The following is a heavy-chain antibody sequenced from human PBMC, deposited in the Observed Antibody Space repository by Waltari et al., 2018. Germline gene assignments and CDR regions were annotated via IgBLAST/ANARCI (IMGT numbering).Heavy chain of an antibody. J-gene: IGHJ3*01. V-gene: IGHV4-39*01. CDR2: VSYSGTT. D-gene: IGHD5-12*01. CDR1: GVSITRHTHY. CDR3: ATYIGASVGTAAFDV. Sequence: QLQLQESGPRLVRPSETLSLICRFSGVSITRHTHYWAGIRQSPGQGLEWIGTVSYSGTTYISPSLKSRVSVSRDTSKNQVSLILGSVTAADMAVYYCATYIGASVGTAAFDVWGQGTMVTVSS.